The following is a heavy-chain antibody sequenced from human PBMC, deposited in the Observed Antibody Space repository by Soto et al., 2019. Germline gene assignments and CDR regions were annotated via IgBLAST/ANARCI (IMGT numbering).Heavy chain of an antibody. CDR1: GFTFSSYA. J-gene: IGHJ4*02. CDR3: ARAQYIVVVPAAINY. CDR2: ISYDGSNK. Sequence: GGSLRLSCAASGFTFSSYAMHWVRQAPGKGLEWVAVISYDGSNKYYADSVKGRFTISRDNSKNTLYLQMNSLRAEDTAVYYCARAQYIVVVPAAINYWGQGTLVTVSS. V-gene: IGHV3-30-3*01. D-gene: IGHD2-2*01.